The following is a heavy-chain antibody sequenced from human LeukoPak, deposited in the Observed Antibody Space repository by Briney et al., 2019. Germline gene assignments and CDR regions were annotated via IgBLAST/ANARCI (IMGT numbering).Heavy chain of an antibody. V-gene: IGHV4-59*01. J-gene: IGHJ4*02. CDR2: ADSRGST. CDR3: ARVGSGSHFDY. D-gene: IGHD5-12*01. Sequence: SETLSLTCAVSGGTITGYHWSWIRQPPGKGLDWIGYADSRGSTLYNPSLKSRVAISVDTSQRQLSLRLTSGTAADTAVYYSARVGSGSHFDYWGQGTLVAVSS. CDR1: GGTITGYH.